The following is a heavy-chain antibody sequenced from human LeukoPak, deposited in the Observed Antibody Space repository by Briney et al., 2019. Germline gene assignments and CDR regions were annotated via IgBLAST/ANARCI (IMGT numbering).Heavy chain of an antibody. CDR2: INSDGSTT. V-gene: IGHV3-74*01. Sequence: GGSLRLSCAASGFTFSSYEMNWVRQAPGQGLVWVSRINSDGSTTTYADSVKGRFTISRDNAKNSLYLQMNSLRAEDTAVYYCALFFRRYYYDSSGYLPPSNWGQGTLVTVSS. CDR3: ALFFRRYYYDSSGYLPPSN. J-gene: IGHJ4*02. D-gene: IGHD3-22*01. CDR1: GFTFSSYE.